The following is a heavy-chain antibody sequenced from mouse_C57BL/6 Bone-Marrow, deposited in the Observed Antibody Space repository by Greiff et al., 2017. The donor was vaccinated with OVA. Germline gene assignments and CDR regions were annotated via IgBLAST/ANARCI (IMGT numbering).Heavy chain of an antibody. D-gene: IGHD1-1*01. Sequence: VQLLQSGTVLARPGASVKMSCKTSGYTFTSYWMHWVKQRPGQGLEWIGAIYPGNSDTSYNQKFKGKAKLTADKSASTAYMELSSLKNENTAVYYCARPQYYCSSYVYWDFEVWGTGTAVTVSS. CDR2: IYPGNSDT. J-gene: IGHJ1*03. V-gene: IGHV1-5*01. CDR1: GYTFTSYW. CDR3: ARPQYYCSSYVYWDFEV.